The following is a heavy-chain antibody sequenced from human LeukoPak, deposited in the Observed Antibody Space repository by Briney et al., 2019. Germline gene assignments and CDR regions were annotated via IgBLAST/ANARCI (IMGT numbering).Heavy chain of an antibody. CDR3: ARSYYDSSGFGAFDI. V-gene: IGHV3-7*01. CDR2: INRDGSDK. J-gene: IGHJ3*02. CDR1: GFTFSRYW. Sequence: GGSLRLSCAASGFTFSRYWMTWVRRAPGKGLEWVANINRDGSDKYYVDSVKGRFTISRDNGDNSLSLQMNRLRAEDTAVYYCARSYYDSSGFGAFDIWGQGTTVTVSS. D-gene: IGHD3-22*01.